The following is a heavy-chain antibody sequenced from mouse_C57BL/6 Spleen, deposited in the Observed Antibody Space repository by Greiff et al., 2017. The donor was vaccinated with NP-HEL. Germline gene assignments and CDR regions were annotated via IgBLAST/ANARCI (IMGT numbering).Heavy chain of an antibody. J-gene: IGHJ4*01. CDR1: GYTFTSYW. Sequence: VQLKQPGAELVRPGSSVKLSCKASGYTFTSYWMHWVKQRPLQGLEWIGNIDPSDSETHYNQKFKDKATLTVDKSSSTAYMQLSSLTSEDSAVYYCARRSVDYAMDDWGQGTSVTVSS. CDR3: ARRSVDYAMDD. V-gene: IGHV1-52*01. CDR2: IDPSDSET.